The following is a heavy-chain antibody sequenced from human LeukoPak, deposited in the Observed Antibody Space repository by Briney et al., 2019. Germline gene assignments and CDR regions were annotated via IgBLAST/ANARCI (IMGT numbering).Heavy chain of an antibody. CDR2: IYSGGST. J-gene: IGHJ4*02. CDR1: GFTVSGNY. D-gene: IGHD3-10*01. V-gene: IGHV3-53*04. Sequence: GGSLRLSCAASGFTVSGNYMSWVRQAPWKELEWVSVIYSGGSTYYADSVKGRFTISRHNSKNTLYLQMNSLRAEDTAVYYCARGPLWLIFDYWGQGTLVTVSS. CDR3: ARGPLWLIFDY.